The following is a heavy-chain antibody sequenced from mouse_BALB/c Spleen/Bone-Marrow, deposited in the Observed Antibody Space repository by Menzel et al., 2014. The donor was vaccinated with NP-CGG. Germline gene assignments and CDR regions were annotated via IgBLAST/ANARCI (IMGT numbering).Heavy chain of an antibody. CDR1: GFTFSSYT. V-gene: IGHV5-6-4*01. J-gene: IGHJ4*01. Sequence: EVQGVESGGGLVKPGGSLKLSCAASGFTFSSYTMSWVRQTPEKRLEWVATISTGGSYTDYPDSVKGRFTISRDNAKNTLYLQMSSLKSEDTAMYYCTRDQRYGNHIYAMDYWGQGTSVTVSS. CDR3: TRDQRYGNHIYAMDY. D-gene: IGHD2-10*02. CDR2: ISTGGSYT.